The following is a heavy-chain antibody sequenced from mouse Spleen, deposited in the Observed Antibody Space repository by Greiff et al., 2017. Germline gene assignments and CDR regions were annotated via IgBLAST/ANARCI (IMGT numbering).Heavy chain of an antibody. Sequence: EVQVVESGGGLVKPGGSLKLSCAASGFTFSDYGMHWVRQAPEKGLEWVAYISSGSSTIYYADTVKGRFTISRDNAKNTLFLQMTSLRSEDTAMYYCARREGYPSMDYWGQGTSVTVSS. CDR1: GFTFSDYG. CDR3: ARREGYPSMDY. V-gene: IGHV5-17*01. D-gene: IGHD2-2*01. J-gene: IGHJ4*01. CDR2: ISSGSSTI.